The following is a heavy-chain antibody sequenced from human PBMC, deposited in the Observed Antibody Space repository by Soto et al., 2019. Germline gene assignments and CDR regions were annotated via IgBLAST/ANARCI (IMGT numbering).Heavy chain of an antibody. CDR1: GSTFTSYG. D-gene: IGHD2-15*01. Sequence: RXSVKVSCKASGSTFTSYGIRLVRQAPGQGLEWMGWISAYNGNTNYAQKLQGRVTMATDTSTSTAYMELRSLRSDDTAVYYCARGGPTGGSYYNWFDTWGQGTLVTVPS. CDR3: ARGGPTGGSYYNWFDT. J-gene: IGHJ5*02. CDR2: ISAYNGNT. V-gene: IGHV1-18*01.